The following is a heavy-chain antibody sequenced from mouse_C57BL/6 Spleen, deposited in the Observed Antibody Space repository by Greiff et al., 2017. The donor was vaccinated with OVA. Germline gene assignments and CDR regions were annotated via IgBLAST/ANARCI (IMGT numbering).Heavy chain of an antibody. CDR2: ISYDGSN. Sequence: EVKLQESGPGLVKPSQSLSLTCSVTGYSITSGYYWNWIRQFPGNKLEWMGYISYDGSNNYNPSLKNRISITRATYKNQFFLKLKSVTTEDTATYYCARGGVRPGAGFAYWGQGTLVTVSA. CDR1: GYSITSGYY. CDR3: ARGGVRPGAGFAY. V-gene: IGHV3-6*01. D-gene: IGHD1-2*01. J-gene: IGHJ3*01.